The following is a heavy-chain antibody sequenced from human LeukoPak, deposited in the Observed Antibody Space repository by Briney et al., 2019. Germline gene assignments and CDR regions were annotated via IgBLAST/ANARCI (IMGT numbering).Heavy chain of an antibody. D-gene: IGHD6-6*01. CDR3: ARAPYSSSPQLLIYYYYYYMDV. CDR2: INPNSGGT. J-gene: IGHJ6*03. Sequence: ASVKVSCKASGYTLTGYYMHWVRQAPGQGLEWMGWINPNSGGTNYAQKFQGRVTMTRDTSISTAYMELSRLRSDDTAVYYCARAPYSSSPQLLIYYYYYYMDVWGKGTTVTVSS. CDR1: GYTLTGYY. V-gene: IGHV1-2*02.